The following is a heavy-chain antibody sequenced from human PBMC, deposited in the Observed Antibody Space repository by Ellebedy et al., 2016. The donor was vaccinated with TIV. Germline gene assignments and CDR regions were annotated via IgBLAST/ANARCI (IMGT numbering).Heavy chain of an antibody. CDR3: ARESVRYFDWDF. V-gene: IGHV3-74*01. D-gene: IGHD3-9*01. CDR2: INTDGSSA. J-gene: IGHJ4*02. Sequence: GESLKISCEVSGFTFSGYYMHWVRQAPGKGLVWVARINTDGSSASYADSVEGRFTISRDNVRKTLYLQVDRLRAEDTAVYYCARESVRYFDWDFWGQGTLVTVSS. CDR1: GFTFSGYY.